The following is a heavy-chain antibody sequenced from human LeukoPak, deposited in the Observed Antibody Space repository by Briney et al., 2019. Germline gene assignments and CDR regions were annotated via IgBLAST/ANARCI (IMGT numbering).Heavy chain of an antibody. J-gene: IGHJ5*02. Sequence: GGSLRLSCAASGFTFNNYAMTWVRQAPGKGLEWVSVISSSDVSTYYAASVKGRFTISRDNSKNTLYLQMNSLRAEDTAVYYCARLYYASGRVFDPWGQGTLVTVSS. V-gene: IGHV3-23*01. D-gene: IGHD3-10*01. CDR3: ARLYYASGRVFDP. CDR2: ISSSDVST. CDR1: GFTFNNYA.